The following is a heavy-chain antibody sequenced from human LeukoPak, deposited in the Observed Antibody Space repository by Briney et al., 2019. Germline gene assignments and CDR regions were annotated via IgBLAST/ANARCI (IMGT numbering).Heavy chain of an antibody. CDR1: GGSFSGYY. D-gene: IGHD6-13*01. CDR2: INHSGST. J-gene: IGHJ4*02. Sequence: SETLSLTCAVYGGSFSGYYWSWIRQPPGKGLEWIGEINHSGSTNYNPSLKSRVTISVDTSKDQFSLKMSSVTAADTAVYYCARVLEGNYFDYWGQGTLVTVSS. CDR3: ARVLEGNYFDY. V-gene: IGHV4-34*01.